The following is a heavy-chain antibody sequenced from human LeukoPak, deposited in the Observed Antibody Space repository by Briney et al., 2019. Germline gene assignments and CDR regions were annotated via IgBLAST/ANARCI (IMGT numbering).Heavy chain of an antibody. V-gene: IGHV3-30*04. Sequence: PGRSLRLSCAASGFTFSSYAMHWVRQAPGKGLEWMSVISYDGSDKYYADSVKGRFTFSRDNSKNTLYLQMNILRAENTAVYYCARDRTYAVGWFDPWGQGTLVTVSS. CDR1: GFTFSSYA. CDR2: ISYDGSDK. D-gene: IGHD2-2*01. J-gene: IGHJ5*02. CDR3: ARDRTYAVGWFDP.